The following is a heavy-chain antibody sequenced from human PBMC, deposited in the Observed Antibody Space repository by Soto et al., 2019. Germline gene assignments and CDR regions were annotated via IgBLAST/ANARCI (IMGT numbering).Heavy chain of an antibody. CDR3: ARVRSSGWWDYYGMDV. V-gene: IGHV3-53*04. J-gene: IGHJ6*02. CDR2: IYSGGST. CDR1: GFTVSSNY. D-gene: IGHD6-19*01. Sequence: PGGSLRLSCAASGFTVSSNYMSWVRQAPGKGLEWVSVIYSGGSTYYADSVKGRFTISRHNSKNTLYLQMNSLRAEDTAVYYCARVRSSGWWDYYGMDVWGQGTTVTVSS.